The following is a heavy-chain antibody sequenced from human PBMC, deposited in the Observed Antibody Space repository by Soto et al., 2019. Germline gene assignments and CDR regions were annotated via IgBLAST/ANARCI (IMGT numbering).Heavy chain of an antibody. CDR3: ARALGSVARNHNWFDS. D-gene: IGHD6-6*01. J-gene: IGHJ5*01. CDR2: INQSGST. CDR1: GGAFSGYY. Sequence: SETLSLTCAVYGGAFSGYYWNWIRQPPGKGLEWIGEINQSGSTSYKPSLKSRVSISVDTSKSQFSLRLTSVTAADTAVYYCARALGSVARNHNWFDSWGQGTLVTVSS. V-gene: IGHV4-34*01.